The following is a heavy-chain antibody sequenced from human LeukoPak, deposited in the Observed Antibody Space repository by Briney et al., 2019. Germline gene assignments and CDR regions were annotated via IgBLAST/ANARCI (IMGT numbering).Heavy chain of an antibody. CDR3: ARVFGSGRSDAFDI. D-gene: IGHD3-10*01. CDR2: IIPIFGTA. Sequence: ASVKVSCKASGGTFSSYAISWVRQAPGQGLEWMGGIIPIFGTANYAQKFQGRVTITRDTSASTAYMELSSLRSEDTAVYYCARVFGSGRSDAFDIWGQGTMVTVSS. V-gene: IGHV1-69*05. CDR1: GGTFSSYA. J-gene: IGHJ3*02.